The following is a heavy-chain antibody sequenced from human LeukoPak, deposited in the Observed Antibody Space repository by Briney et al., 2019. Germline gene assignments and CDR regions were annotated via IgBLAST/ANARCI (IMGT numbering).Heavy chain of an antibody. CDR2: IYPGDSDT. V-gene: IGHV5-51*01. Sequence: GEARQISFRVSGYSFTTYWIGWVRQMPGKGLEWMGIIYPGDSDTRYSPSFQGQVTISADKSISTAYLQWSSLKASDTAMYYCARRWELYYFDYWGQGTLVTVSS. J-gene: IGHJ4*02. CDR3: ARRWELYYFDY. D-gene: IGHD1-26*01. CDR1: GYSFTTYW.